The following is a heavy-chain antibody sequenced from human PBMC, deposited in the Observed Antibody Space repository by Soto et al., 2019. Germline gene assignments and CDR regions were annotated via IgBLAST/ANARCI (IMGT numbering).Heavy chain of an antibody. D-gene: IGHD4-17*01. V-gene: IGHV1-2*02. Sequence: QVQVVQSGAEVKKPGASVKVSCKASGYIFTDFFVHWIRQAPGPGLEWLGWVNPKNGDTEYAQNCLGRVSMTRDTATNTVYMEMTGLTSNDTAVYYCGRVPAPGRPVTTYYWGQGSLV. CDR2: VNPKNGDT. CDR1: GYIFTDFF. CDR3: GRVPAPGRPVTTYY. J-gene: IGHJ4*02.